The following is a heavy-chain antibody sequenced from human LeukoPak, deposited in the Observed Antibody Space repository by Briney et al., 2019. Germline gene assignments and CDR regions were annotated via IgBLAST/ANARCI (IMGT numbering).Heavy chain of an antibody. Sequence: SETLSLTCTVSGGSISSSYWSWIRQPPGKGLEWIGYIYYSGSTNYNPSLKSRVTISVDTSKNQFSLKLSSVTAADTAVYYCARGRVGATQFDYWGQGTLVTVSS. V-gene: IGHV4-59*01. CDR3: ARGRVGATQFDY. CDR2: IYYSGST. D-gene: IGHD1-26*01. J-gene: IGHJ4*02. CDR1: GGSISSSY.